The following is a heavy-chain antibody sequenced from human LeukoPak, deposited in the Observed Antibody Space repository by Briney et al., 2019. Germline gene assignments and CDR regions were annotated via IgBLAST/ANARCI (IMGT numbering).Heavy chain of an antibody. CDR1: GFTFSNAW. Sequence: GGSLRLSCAASGFTFSNAWMSWVRQAPGKGLEWVGRIKSKTDGGTTDYAAPVKGRFTISRDDSKNTLYLQVNSLKTEDTAVYYCTTDYSSGWYSPPSIDYWGQGTLVTVSS. CDR2: IKSKTDGGTT. D-gene: IGHD6-19*01. CDR3: TTDYSSGWYSPPSIDY. J-gene: IGHJ4*02. V-gene: IGHV3-15*01.